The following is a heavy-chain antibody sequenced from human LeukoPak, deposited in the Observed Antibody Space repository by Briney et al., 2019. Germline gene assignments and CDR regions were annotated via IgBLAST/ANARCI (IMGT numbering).Heavy chain of an antibody. V-gene: IGHV3-23*01. D-gene: IGHD4-17*01. CDR1: GFTFSNYA. CDR2: IINSGGST. Sequence: GGSLRLSCAASGFTFSNYAMNWVRQAPGKGLVWVSTIINSGGSTYYADPVKGRFTISRDSSKNTLYLQMNSLRDEDTAVYYCAKDIYGDYGGLDYWGQGTLVTVSS. CDR3: AKDIYGDYGGLDY. J-gene: IGHJ4*02.